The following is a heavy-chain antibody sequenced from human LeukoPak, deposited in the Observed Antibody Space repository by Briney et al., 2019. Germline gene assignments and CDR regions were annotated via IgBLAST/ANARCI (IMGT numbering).Heavy chain of an antibody. CDR2: ISESDGST. D-gene: IGHD5-18*01. Sequence: PGGSLGLSCAASGFTFDDYAMSWVRQAPGKGLEWLSAISESDGSTYYADSVKGRFTISRDNSKNTLYLQMNSLGADDTAVYFCAKDISQGYTFGSIEEDYWGQGTLVTVSS. CDR3: AKDISQGYTFGSIEEDY. J-gene: IGHJ4*02. V-gene: IGHV3-23*01. CDR1: GFTFDDYA.